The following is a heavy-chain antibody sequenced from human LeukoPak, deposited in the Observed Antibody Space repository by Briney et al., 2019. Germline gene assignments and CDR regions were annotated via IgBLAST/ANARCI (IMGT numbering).Heavy chain of an antibody. CDR2: IYPGDSDT. Sequence: GESLKISCKSSGYSFTSYWIGWVRQMPGKGLEWMGIIYPGDSDTRYSPSFQGQVTISADKSISTAYLQWSSLKASDTAMYYCARRVFYGENPPRKLLWFGESWFDPWGQGTLVTVSS. CDR1: GYSFTSYW. CDR3: ARRVFYGENPPRKLLWFGESWFDP. V-gene: IGHV5-51*01. J-gene: IGHJ5*02. D-gene: IGHD3-10*01.